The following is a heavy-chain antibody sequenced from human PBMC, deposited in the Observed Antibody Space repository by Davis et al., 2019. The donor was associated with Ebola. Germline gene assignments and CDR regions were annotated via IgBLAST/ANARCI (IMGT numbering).Heavy chain of an antibody. V-gene: IGHV3-23*01. J-gene: IGHJ6*02. Sequence: GGSLRLSCVGSGFSVSSYAMSWVRQVPGKGLEWVSAISGNGGATLSADSVKGRFTISRDNSKNTLYLQINNLRVEDTAIHYCAKDAVSGAAPLIYYYYYGMDVWGQGTTVTVSS. CDR1: GFSVSSYA. CDR3: AKDAVSGAAPLIYYYYYGMDV. CDR2: ISGNGGAT. D-gene: IGHD3-10*02.